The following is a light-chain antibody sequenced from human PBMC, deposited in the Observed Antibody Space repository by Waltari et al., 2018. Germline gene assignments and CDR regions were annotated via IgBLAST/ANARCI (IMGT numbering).Light chain of an antibody. CDR2: DVS. Sequence: QSALTQPASVSGSPGQSISISCIGTSRDIGTFNLVSWYLQYPGTAPKLLIYDVSHRPSEWSKRFLGSKSGNTASRTISGLQAEDEAIYYCCSYAGSRTWVFGGGAKLTVL. J-gene: IGLJ3*02. CDR1: SRDIGTFNL. V-gene: IGLV2-23*02. CDR3: CSYAGSRTWV.